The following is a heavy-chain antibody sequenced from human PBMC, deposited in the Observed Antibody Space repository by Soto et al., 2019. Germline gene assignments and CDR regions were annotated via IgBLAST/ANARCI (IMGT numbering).Heavy chain of an antibody. V-gene: IGHV4-59*08. D-gene: IGHD5-12*01. CDR1: GGTLSSNY. J-gene: IGHJ6*03. CDR3: ARHVAFFHMDV. Sequence: SETLSLTCTVSGGTLSSNYWSWIRQPPGKGLEWIGYIDYSGSTNYNSTLESRVTLSVDTSKNQFSLKLTSATVADAAVYYCARHVAFFHMDVWGKGTTVTVPS. CDR2: IDYSGST.